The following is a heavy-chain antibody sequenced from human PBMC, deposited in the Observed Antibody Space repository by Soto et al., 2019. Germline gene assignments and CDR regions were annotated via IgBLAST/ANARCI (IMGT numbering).Heavy chain of an antibody. CDR1: QFTFSSYA. CDR3: AKDSDQNVLFEYFAL. V-gene: IGHV3-23*01. D-gene: IGHD1-1*01. Sequence: VQLLESGGGLVQPGGSLRLSCAASQFTFSSYAMAWVRRTPGKGLEWVAAISGHGGGIYYADSVKGRFTIARDNSKNTLYLQMNSLRADDTAVYHCAKDSDQNVLFEYFALWGRGTLVSVST. J-gene: IGHJ2*01. CDR2: ISGHGGGI.